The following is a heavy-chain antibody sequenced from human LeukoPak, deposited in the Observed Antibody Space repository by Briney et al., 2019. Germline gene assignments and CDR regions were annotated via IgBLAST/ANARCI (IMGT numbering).Heavy chain of an antibody. CDR3: ARGPSRDYGSGSSWFDP. Sequence: GASVKVSCKASGYTFTSYDTNWVRQVTGQELEWMGWMNPNSGNTGYAQKFQGRVTMTRNTSISTAYMELSSLRSEDTAVYYCARGPSRDYGSGSSWFDPWGQGTLVTVSS. D-gene: IGHD3-10*01. V-gene: IGHV1-8*01. CDR1: GYTFTSYD. J-gene: IGHJ5*02. CDR2: MNPNSGNT.